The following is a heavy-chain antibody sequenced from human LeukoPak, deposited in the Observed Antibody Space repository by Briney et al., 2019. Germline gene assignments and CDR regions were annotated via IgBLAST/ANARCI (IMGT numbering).Heavy chain of an antibody. Sequence: ASVKVSCKASGYTFTGYYMHWVRQAPGQGLEWMGRINPNSGGTNYAQKFQGRVTMTRDTSTSAAYMELSSLRSEDTAVYYCANPRYDSSGYYYVDWGQGTLVTVSS. D-gene: IGHD3-22*01. CDR3: ANPRYDSSGYYYVD. V-gene: IGHV1-2*06. CDR1: GYTFTGYY. J-gene: IGHJ4*02. CDR2: INPNSGGT.